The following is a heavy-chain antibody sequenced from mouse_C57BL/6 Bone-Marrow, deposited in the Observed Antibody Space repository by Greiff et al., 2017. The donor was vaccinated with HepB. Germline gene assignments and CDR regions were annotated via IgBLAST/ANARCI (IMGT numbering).Heavy chain of an antibody. CDR1: GFTFSSYA. CDR2: ISDGGSYT. V-gene: IGHV5-4*01. Sequence: EVMLVESGGGLVKPGGSLKLSCAASGFTFSSYAMSWVRQTPEKRLEWVATISDGGSYTYYPDNVKGRFTISRDNAKNNLYLQMSHLKSEDTAMYYCARDHDYVHWYCDVWGTGTTVTVSS. J-gene: IGHJ1*03. CDR3: ARDHDYVHWYCDV. D-gene: IGHD2-4*01.